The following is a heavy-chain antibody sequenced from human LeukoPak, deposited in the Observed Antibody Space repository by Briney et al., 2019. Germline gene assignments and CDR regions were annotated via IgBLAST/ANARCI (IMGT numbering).Heavy chain of an antibody. CDR3: ASNHIVAREYFDY. Sequence: SETLSLTCTVSGYSISSGYYWGWIRQPAGKGLEWIGRIYTSGSTNYNPSLKSRVTISVDTSKNQFSLKLSSVTAADTAVYYCASNHIVAREYFDYWGQGTLVTVSS. CDR1: GYSISSGYY. D-gene: IGHD5-12*01. J-gene: IGHJ4*02. CDR2: IYTSGST. V-gene: IGHV4-61*02.